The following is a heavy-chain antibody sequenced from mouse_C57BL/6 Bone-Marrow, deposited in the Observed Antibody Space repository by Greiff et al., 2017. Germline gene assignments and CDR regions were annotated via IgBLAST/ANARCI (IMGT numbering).Heavy chain of an antibody. CDR3: NGYYAMDY. CDR2: IDPETGGT. Sequence: LQQSGAELVRPGASVTLSCKASGYTFTDYEMHWVKQTPVHGLEWIGAIDPETGGTAYNQKFKGKAILTADKSSSTAYMELRSLTSEDSAVYYCNGYYAMDYWGQGTSVTVSS. J-gene: IGHJ4*01. CDR1: GYTFTDYE. V-gene: IGHV1-15*01.